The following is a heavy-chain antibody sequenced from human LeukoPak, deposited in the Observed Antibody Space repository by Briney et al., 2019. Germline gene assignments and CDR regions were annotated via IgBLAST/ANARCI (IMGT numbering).Heavy chain of an antibody. CDR2: ITSTSSYI. V-gene: IGHV3-21*01. J-gene: IGHJ6*02. Sequence: GGSLTLSCAASGFTFSSSTMNWVRQAPGKGLEWVSSITSTSSYISYADSVKGRFTISRDNAKNSVYLQMHSLRAEDTAVYYCARDFISDSSGYWSYYYGMDVWGQGTTVTVSS. CDR1: GFTFSSST. D-gene: IGHD3-22*01. CDR3: ARDFISDSSGYWSYYYGMDV.